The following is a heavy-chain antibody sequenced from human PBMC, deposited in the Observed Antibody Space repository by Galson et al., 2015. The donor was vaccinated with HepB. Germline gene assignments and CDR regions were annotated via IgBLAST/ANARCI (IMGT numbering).Heavy chain of an antibody. CDR2: ISSSSNTI. V-gene: IGHV3-48*04. CDR3: AGPLRFLFPHDY. J-gene: IGHJ4*02. D-gene: IGHD3-3*01. Sequence: SLRLSCAASGLTFSDYSMNWVRQAPGKGLEWVAYISSSSNTIYYADSVKGRFTISRDNAKKSLYLQMNTLRAEDTAVYYCAGPLRFLFPHDYWGQGTLVTVSS. CDR1: GLTFSDYS.